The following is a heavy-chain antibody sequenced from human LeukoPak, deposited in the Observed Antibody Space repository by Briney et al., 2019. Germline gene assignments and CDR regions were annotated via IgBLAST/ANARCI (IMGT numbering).Heavy chain of an antibody. V-gene: IGHV4-59*01. CDR2: ISYSGST. J-gene: IGHJ4*02. Sequence: PSETLSLTCTVSGGSISSYYWSWIRQPPGKGLEWIGCISYSGSTEYNPSLKSRVTISVDTSKKQFSLKLSSVTAADTAVYYCARMASGREDYWGQGTLVTVSS. CDR3: ARMASGREDY. D-gene: IGHD3-10*01. CDR1: GGSISSYY.